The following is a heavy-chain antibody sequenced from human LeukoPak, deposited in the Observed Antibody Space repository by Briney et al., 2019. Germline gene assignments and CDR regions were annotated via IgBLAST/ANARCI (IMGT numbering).Heavy chain of an antibody. CDR3: AKKGGYFIWLLAHFDY. J-gene: IGHJ4*02. Sequence: GGSLRLSCAASGFTFSSYGMHWVRQAPGKGLEWVATISYDGSNKYYADSVKGRFTISRDNSKNTLYLQMNSLRAEDTAVYYCAKKGGYFIWLLAHFDYWGQGTLVTVSS. D-gene: IGHD3-9*01. V-gene: IGHV3-30*18. CDR1: GFTFSSYG. CDR2: ISYDGSNK.